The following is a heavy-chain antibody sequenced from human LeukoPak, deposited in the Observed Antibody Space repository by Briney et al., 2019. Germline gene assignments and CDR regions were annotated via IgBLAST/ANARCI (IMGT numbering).Heavy chain of an antibody. CDR1: GFTFSSYA. V-gene: IGHV3-23*01. CDR3: AKPATNYYGSGRGVDFDY. J-gene: IGHJ4*02. Sequence: GGSLRLSCAASGFTFSSYAMSWVRQAPGKGLEWVSTISGSGGSTYYADSVKGRFTISRDNSKNTLYLQMNSLRAEDTAVYYCAKPATNYYGSGRGVDFDYWGPGTLVTVSS. CDR2: ISGSGGST. D-gene: IGHD3-10*01.